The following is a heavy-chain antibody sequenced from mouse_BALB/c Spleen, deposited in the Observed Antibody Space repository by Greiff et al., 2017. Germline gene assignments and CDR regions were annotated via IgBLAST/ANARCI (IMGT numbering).Heavy chain of an antibody. V-gene: IGHV5-17*02. CDR1: GFTFSSFG. CDR3: ARENYGNPLAY. CDR2: ISSGSSTI. D-gene: IGHD2-1*01. J-gene: IGHJ3*01. Sequence: DVHLVESGGGLVQPGGSRKLSCAASGFTFSSFGMHWVRQAPEKGLEWVAYISSGSSTIYYADTVKGRFTISRDTPKNALFLQMTSLRAEDTAMYYCARENYGNPLAYWGQGTLVTVSA.